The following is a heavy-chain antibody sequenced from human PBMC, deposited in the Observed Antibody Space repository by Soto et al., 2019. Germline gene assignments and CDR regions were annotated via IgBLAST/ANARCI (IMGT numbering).Heavy chain of an antibody. D-gene: IGHD3-22*01. J-gene: IGHJ4*02. V-gene: IGHV3-23*01. CDR3: AKESITMIVVVITTSFDY. CDR2: ISGSGGST. Sequence: GGSLRLSCAASGFTFSSYAMSWVRQAPGKGLEWVSAISGSGGSTYYADSVKGRFTISRDNPKNTLYLQMNSLRAEDTAVYYCAKESITMIVVVITTSFDYWGQGTLVTVSS. CDR1: GFTFSSYA.